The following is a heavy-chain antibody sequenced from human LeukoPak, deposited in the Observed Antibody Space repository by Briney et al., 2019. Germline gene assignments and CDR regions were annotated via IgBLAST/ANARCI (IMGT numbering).Heavy chain of an antibody. CDR1: GYTFTGYY. CDR3: AREPPPGSGAMFQH. Sequence: ASVTVSCKASGYTFTGYYMHWVRQAPGQGLEWMGRINPNSGGTNYAQKFQGRVTMTRDTSISTAYMELSRLRSDDTAVYYCAREPPPGSGAMFQHWGQGTLVTVSS. V-gene: IGHV1-2*06. J-gene: IGHJ1*01. CDR2: INPNSGGT. D-gene: IGHD2-2*01.